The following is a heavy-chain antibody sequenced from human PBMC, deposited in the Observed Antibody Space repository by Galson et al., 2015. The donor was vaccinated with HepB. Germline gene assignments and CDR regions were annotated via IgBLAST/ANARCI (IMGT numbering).Heavy chain of an antibody. J-gene: IGHJ5*02. CDR3: ARTPYYGSGSYHNAWFDP. Sequence: SVKVSCKASGYTFNNFAMNWVRQAPGQGLEWMGWINTDTGNPTYAQGFTGRFVFSLDTSVSTAYLQISSLKAEDTAVYYCARTPYYGSGSYHNAWFDPWGQGTLVTVSS. V-gene: IGHV7-4-1*02. CDR2: INTDTGNP. D-gene: IGHD3-10*01. CDR1: GYTFNNFA.